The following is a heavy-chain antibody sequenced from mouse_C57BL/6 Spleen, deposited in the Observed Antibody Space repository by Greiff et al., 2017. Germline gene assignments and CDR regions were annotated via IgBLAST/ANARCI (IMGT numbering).Heavy chain of an antibody. CDR1: GYAFSSSW. J-gene: IGHJ1*03. D-gene: IGHD4-1*01. Sequence: VQLQQSGPELVKPGASVKIPCKASGYAFSSSWMNWVKQRPGKGLEWIGRIYPGDGDTNYNGKFKGKATLTADKSSSTAYMQLSSLTSEDSAVYFCAREELGRGYFDVWGTGTTVTVSS. V-gene: IGHV1-82*01. CDR3: AREELGRGYFDV. CDR2: IYPGDGDT.